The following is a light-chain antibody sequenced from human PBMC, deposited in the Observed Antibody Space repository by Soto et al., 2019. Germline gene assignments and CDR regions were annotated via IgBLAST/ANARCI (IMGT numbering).Light chain of an antibody. CDR2: EGS. CDR1: SSDVGSYNL. J-gene: IGLJ1*01. Sequence: QSALTQPASVSGSPGQSITISCTGTSSDVGSYNLVSWYQQHPGKAPKLMIYEGSKRPSGVSNRFSGSKSGNTASLTISGLQAEDEADYYCCSYAGSSTGDVFGPGTKLTVL. CDR3: CSYAGSSTGDV. V-gene: IGLV2-23*01.